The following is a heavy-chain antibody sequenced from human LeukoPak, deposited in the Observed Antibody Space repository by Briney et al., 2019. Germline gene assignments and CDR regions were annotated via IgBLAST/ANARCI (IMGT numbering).Heavy chain of an antibody. D-gene: IGHD6-13*01. V-gene: IGHV3-7*01. CDR3: ARANWKIAAAGGFDP. CDR2: IKQDGSEE. CDR1: GFTFSSYW. J-gene: IGHJ5*02. Sequence: PGGSLRLSCAASGFTFSSYWMSWVRQAPGKGLEWVANIKQDGSEEYYVDSVKGRFTISRDNAKNSLYLQMNSLRAEDTAVYYCARANWKIAAAGGFDPWGQGTLVTVSS.